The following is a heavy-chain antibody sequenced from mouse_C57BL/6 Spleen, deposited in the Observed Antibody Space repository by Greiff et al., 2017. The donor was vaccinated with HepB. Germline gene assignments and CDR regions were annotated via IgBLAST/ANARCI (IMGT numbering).Heavy chain of an antibody. J-gene: IGHJ4*01. D-gene: IGHD2-5*01. CDR3: ANSNYGYYYAMDY. Sequence: VKLMESGPELVKPGASVKISCKASGYAFSSSWMNWVKQRPGKGLEWIGRIYPGDGDTNYNGKFKGKATLTADKSSSTAYMQLSSLTSEDSAVYFCANSNYGYYYAMDYWGQGTSVTVSS. CDR2: IYPGDGDT. V-gene: IGHV1-82*01. CDR1: GYAFSSSW.